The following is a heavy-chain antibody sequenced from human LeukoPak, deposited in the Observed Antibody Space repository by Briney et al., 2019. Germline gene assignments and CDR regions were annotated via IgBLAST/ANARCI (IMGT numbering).Heavy chain of an antibody. Sequence: TGRSLRLSCAASGFTFSSYSMNWVRQAPGKGLEWVSSISSSSSYIYYADSVKGRFTISRDNAKNSLYLQMNSLRAEDTAVYYCARESESGSYYDYWGQGTLVTVSS. CDR1: GFTFSSYS. CDR2: ISSSSSYI. V-gene: IGHV3-21*01. CDR3: ARESESGSYYDY. J-gene: IGHJ4*02. D-gene: IGHD1-26*01.